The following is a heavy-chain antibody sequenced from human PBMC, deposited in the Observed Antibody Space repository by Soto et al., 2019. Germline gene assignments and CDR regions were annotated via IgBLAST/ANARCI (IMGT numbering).Heavy chain of an antibody. CDR1: GFTFSTYA. D-gene: IGHD6-13*01. J-gene: IGHJ4*02. Sequence: QVQLVESGGGVVQPGRSLRLSCAASGFTFSTYAMNWIRQAPGKGLEWVAAISYDASNKYYAGSVKGRFTISRDNYKNTLYLQMNSVRSEDTAMYYCTRWVYAFDYWGQGSLVNVSS. CDR2: ISYDASNK. CDR3: TRWVYAFDY. V-gene: IGHV3-30-3*01.